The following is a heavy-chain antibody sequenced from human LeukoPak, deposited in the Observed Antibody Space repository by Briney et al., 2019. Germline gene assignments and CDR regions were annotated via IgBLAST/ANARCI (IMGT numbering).Heavy chain of an antibody. Sequence: SGPTLVHPTPPLTLTCTFSGFSLSTSAVGVGWIRQPPVKALEWLALIYWNDDKRYSPSLKSRLIITKDTSKNQVVLTMTNMDPVDTATYYCAHRRAQLWLQGGGYFDYWGQGTLVTVSS. CDR2: IYWNDDK. D-gene: IGHD5-18*01. CDR1: GFSLSTSAVG. J-gene: IGHJ4*02. CDR3: AHRRAQLWLQGGGYFDY. V-gene: IGHV2-5*01.